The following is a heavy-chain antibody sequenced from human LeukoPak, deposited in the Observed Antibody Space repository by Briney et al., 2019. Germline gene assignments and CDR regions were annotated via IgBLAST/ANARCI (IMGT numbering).Heavy chain of an antibody. CDR3: VRDGCSSSSCYAIQYFDY. J-gene: IGHJ4*02. D-gene: IGHD2-2*01. V-gene: IGHV3-21*06. CDR2: ITGSSSYI. CDR1: EFTFRTYS. Sequence: PGGSLRLSCAASEFTFRTYSMNWVRQAPGKGLEWVSSITGSSSYIFYADSVKGRFTISRDNARNSLYLQMNSLRAEDTAVYYCVRDGCSSSSCYAIQYFDYWGQGALVTVSS.